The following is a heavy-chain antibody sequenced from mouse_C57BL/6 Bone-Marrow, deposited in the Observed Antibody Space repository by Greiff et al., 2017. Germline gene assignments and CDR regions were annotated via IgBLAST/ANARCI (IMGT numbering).Heavy chain of an antibody. CDR1: GYTFTNYW. D-gene: IGHD1-1*01. CDR2: IYPGGGYT. CDR3: ARHYYGSLFAY. J-gene: IGHJ3*01. Sequence: QVQLQQSGAELVRPGTSVKMSCKASGYTFTNYWLGWAKQRPGHGLEWIGDIYPGGGYTNYNEKFKGKATLTADKSSSTAYMQFSSLTSEDSAIYYCARHYYGSLFAYWGQGTLVTVSA. V-gene: IGHV1-63*01.